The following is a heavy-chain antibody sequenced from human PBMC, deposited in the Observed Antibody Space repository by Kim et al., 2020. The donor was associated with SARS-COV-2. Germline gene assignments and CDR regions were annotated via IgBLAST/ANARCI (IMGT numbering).Heavy chain of an antibody. CDR2: IWYDGSNK. J-gene: IGHJ4*02. CDR3: ARDPAAGTAGAVDY. CDR1: GFTFSSYG. Sequence: GGSLRLSCAASGFTFSSYGMHWVRQAPGKGLEWVAVIWYDGSNKYYADSVKGRFTISRDNSKNTLYLQMNSLRAEDTAVYYCARDPAAGTAGAVDYWGQGTLVTVSS. V-gene: IGHV3-33*01. D-gene: IGHD6-13*01.